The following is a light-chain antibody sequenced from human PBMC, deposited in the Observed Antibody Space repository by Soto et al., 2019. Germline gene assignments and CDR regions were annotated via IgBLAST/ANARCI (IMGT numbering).Light chain of an antibody. V-gene: IGKV3-20*01. CDR3: QQYGRSPPFT. CDR2: GAS. J-gene: IGKJ2*01. Sequence: EIVLTQSPGTLSLSPGEITTLSCRASQSVSSTYIAWYQQNPGQAPRLLIYGASSRATGIPDRFSGSGSGTDFTLTISRLVAEDFAVYFCQQYGRSPPFTFGQGTKVEIK. CDR1: QSVSSTY.